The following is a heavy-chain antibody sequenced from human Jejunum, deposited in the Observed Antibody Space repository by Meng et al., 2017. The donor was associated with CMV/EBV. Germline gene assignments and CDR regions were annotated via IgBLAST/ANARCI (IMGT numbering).Heavy chain of an antibody. Sequence: SGLTFSQLWMSWVRQAPGKGLEWVANINQDGSEKYHVDSVKGRFSISRDNANDLLYLQMNNLRAEDTAMYYCARALVGHGASFGYWGQGMLVTVSS. CDR3: ARALVGHGASFGY. D-gene: IGHD2-2*01. V-gene: IGHV3-7*01. J-gene: IGHJ4*02. CDR2: INQDGSEK. CDR1: GLTFSQLW.